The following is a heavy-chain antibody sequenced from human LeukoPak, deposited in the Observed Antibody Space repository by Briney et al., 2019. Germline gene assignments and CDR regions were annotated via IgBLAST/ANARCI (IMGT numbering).Heavy chain of an antibody. CDR2: IYYSGST. CDR3: ARNEAMIVVEYWFDP. Sequence: SETLSLTCTVSGGSLSSSTYYWGWIRQPPGKGLEWIGSIYYSGSTYYNPSLKSRVTISVDTSKNQFSLKLSSVTAADTAVYYRARNEAMIVVEYWFDPWGQGTLVTVSS. V-gene: IGHV4-39*01. J-gene: IGHJ5*02. D-gene: IGHD3-22*01. CDR1: GGSLSSSTYY.